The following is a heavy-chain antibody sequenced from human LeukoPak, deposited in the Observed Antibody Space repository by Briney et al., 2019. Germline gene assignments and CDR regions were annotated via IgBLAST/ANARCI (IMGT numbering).Heavy chain of an antibody. CDR3: AARFSGYVGY. J-gene: IGHJ4*02. CDR2: ISGDGSST. D-gene: IGHD5-12*01. CDR1: GFTFSNYW. Sequence: GGSLRLSCAASGFTFSNYWMHWGRQGPGKGLVWVSRISGDGSSTNYAASVKGRFTISRDNAKNTLYLQMNSLRAEDTAVYYCAARFSGYVGYWGQGSLVTVSS. V-gene: IGHV3-74*01.